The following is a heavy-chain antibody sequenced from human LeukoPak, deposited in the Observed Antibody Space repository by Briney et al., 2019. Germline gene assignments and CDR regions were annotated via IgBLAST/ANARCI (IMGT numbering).Heavy chain of an antibody. Sequence: ASVKVSCKASGYTFTSYGISWERQAPGQGLEWMGCISAYNGNTNYAQKLQGRVTMTTDTSTSTAYMELRSLRSDDTAVYYCARGDDILTGYTNFDYWGQGTLVTASS. CDR1: GYTFTSYG. CDR2: ISAYNGNT. D-gene: IGHD3-9*01. V-gene: IGHV1-18*01. J-gene: IGHJ4*02. CDR3: ARGDDILTGYTNFDY.